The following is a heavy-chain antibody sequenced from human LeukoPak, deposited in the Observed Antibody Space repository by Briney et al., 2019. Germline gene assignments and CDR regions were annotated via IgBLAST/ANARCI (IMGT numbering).Heavy chain of an antibody. CDR3: TTDLDVGIELFDY. D-gene: IGHD7-27*01. Sequence: GGSLRLSCAASGFTFSSYAMSWVRQAPGKGLEWVSAISGSGGSTYYADSVKGRFTISRDNSKNTLYLQMNSLKTEDTAVYYCTTDLDVGIELFDYWGQGTLVTVSS. V-gene: IGHV3-23*01. CDR1: GFTFSSYA. J-gene: IGHJ4*02. CDR2: ISGSGGST.